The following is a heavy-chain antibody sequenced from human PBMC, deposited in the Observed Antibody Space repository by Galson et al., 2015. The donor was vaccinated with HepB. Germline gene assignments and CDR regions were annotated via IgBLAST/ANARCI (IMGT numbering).Heavy chain of an antibody. CDR3: AKGPRPLVDYFDY. Sequence: SLRLSCAASGFTFSSYAMSWVRQAPGKGLEWVSGISGSDSTYYADSVKGRFTISRDNSKNTLYLQMNSLRAEDTAVYYCAKGPRPLVDYFDYWGQGTLVTVSS. CDR2: ISGSDST. V-gene: IGHV3-23*01. J-gene: IGHJ4*02. CDR1: GFTFSSYA. D-gene: IGHD2-15*01.